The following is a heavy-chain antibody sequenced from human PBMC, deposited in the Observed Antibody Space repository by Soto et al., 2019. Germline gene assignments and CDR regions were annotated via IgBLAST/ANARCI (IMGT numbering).Heavy chain of an antibody. CDR2: IYPGDSDT. CDR1: GYSFTSYW. Sequence: GESLKISCKGSGYSFTSYWIGWVRQMPGKGLEWMGIIYPGDSDTRYSPSFQGQVTISADKSISTAYLQWSSLKASDTAMYYCARSAAVSDFWSGYFTANWFDPWGQGTLVTVSS. CDR3: ARSAAVSDFWSGYFTANWFDP. J-gene: IGHJ5*02. D-gene: IGHD3-3*01. V-gene: IGHV5-51*01.